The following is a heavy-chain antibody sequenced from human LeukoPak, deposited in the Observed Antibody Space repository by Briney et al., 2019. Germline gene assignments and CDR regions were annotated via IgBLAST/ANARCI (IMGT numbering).Heavy chain of an antibody. CDR2: INPNSGGT. CDR1: GYTFTGYY. Sequence: ASVKVSCKASGYTFTGYYMHWVRQAPGQGLEWMGWINPNSGGTNYAQKFQGRVTMTRDPSISTAYMELSRLRSDDTAVYYCARPLWFGESDFDYWGQGILVTVSS. V-gene: IGHV1-2*02. CDR3: ARPLWFGESDFDY. J-gene: IGHJ4*02. D-gene: IGHD3-10*01.